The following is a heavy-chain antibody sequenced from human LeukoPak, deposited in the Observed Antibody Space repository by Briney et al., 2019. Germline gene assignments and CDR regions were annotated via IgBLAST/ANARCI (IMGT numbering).Heavy chain of an antibody. CDR3: AREPYSGSYP. Sequence: GGSPRLSCAASGFTFSSYSMNWVRQAPGKGLEWVSYISSSSSTIYYADSVKGRFTISRDNAKNSLYLQMNSLRAEDTAVYYCAREPYSGSYPWGQGTLVTVSS. CDR1: GFTFSSYS. V-gene: IGHV3-48*01. D-gene: IGHD1-26*01. J-gene: IGHJ5*02. CDR2: ISSSSSTI.